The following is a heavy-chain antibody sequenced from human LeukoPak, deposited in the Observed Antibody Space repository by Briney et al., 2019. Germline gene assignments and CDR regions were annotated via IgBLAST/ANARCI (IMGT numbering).Heavy chain of an antibody. J-gene: IGHJ4*02. D-gene: IGHD5-12*01. V-gene: IGHV4-30-4*07. CDR3: ARELESGYDFGIDY. Sequence: PSQTLSLPCAVSGDSISSGGYFWSWIRQPPGKGPEWIGSIYYSGSTYYNPSLKSRISISVDTSKNQFSLKLSSVTAADTAVYYCARELESGYDFGIDYWGQGTLVTVSS. CDR1: GDSISSGGYF. CDR2: IYYSGST.